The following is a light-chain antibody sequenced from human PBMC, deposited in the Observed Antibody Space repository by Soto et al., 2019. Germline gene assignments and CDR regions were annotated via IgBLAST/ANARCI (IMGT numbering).Light chain of an antibody. Sequence: DIQMTQSPSTLSASVGDRVTITCRASQSISSWLAWYQQKPGKAPKLLVYKASSLESGVPSRFGRGGSGTEFTLTISSLQPDDFATYCCQQSHTTFGQGTKLEIK. J-gene: IGKJ2*01. CDR3: QQSHTT. CDR2: KAS. V-gene: IGKV1-5*03. CDR1: QSISSW.